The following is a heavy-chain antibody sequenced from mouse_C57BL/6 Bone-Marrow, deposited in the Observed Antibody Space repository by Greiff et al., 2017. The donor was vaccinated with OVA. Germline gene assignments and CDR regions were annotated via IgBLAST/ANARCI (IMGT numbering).Heavy chain of an antibody. V-gene: IGHV14-4*01. J-gene: IGHJ3*01. Sequence: EVQLQQSGAELVRPGASVKLSCTASGFNIKDDYMHWVKQRPEQGLEWIGWIDPENGDTEYASKFQGKGTITADKSSNTAYLQLSSLTSEDTAVYYYTTSYYGYDGGPWFAYWGQGTLVTVSA. CDR3: TTSYYGYDGGPWFAY. D-gene: IGHD2-9*01. CDR2: IDPENGDT. CDR1: GFNIKDDY.